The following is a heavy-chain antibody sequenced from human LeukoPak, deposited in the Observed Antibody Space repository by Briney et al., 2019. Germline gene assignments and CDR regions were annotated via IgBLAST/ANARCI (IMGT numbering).Heavy chain of an antibody. D-gene: IGHD6-6*01. Sequence: PSETLALTFTVSGGPLSCYYLSLIPPPPGKGLEWIGYIYFSGSTNYNPSLKSRVTISVDTSKNQFSLKLSSVTAADTAVYYCARLERSSSSSRGLSYYFDYWGQGTLVAVSS. CDR3: ARLERSSSSSRGLSYYFDY. CDR2: IYFSGST. V-gene: IGHV4-59*08. CDR1: GGPLSCYY. J-gene: IGHJ4*02.